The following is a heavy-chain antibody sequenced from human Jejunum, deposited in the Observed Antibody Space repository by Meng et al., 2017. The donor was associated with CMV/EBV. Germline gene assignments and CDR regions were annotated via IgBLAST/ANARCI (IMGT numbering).Heavy chain of an antibody. J-gene: IGHJ4*02. V-gene: IGHV3-74*01. CDR3: ARDLWGLGDY. D-gene: IGHD3/OR15-3a*01. CDR2: ISLDGSST. Sequence: SCVVSGFPLSNYWMPWVRQAPGKGLVWVSRISLDGSSTNYADSVKGRFTISRDNAKNTVYLQMKSLRVEDTAVYYCARDLWGLGDYWGQGTLVTVSS. CDR1: GFPLSNYW.